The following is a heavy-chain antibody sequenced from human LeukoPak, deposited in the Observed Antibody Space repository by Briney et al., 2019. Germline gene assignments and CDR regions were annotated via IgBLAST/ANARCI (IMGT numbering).Heavy chain of an antibody. CDR1: GFTVSSNY. V-gene: IGHV3-53*01. D-gene: IGHD1-7*01. Sequence: PGGSLRLSCAASGFTVSSNYMSWVRQAPGKGLEWVSVIYSGGSTYYADSVKGRFTISRDNSKNTLYLQMNSLRAEDTAVYYCAKSGLRDDYNWNYVERYFDYWGQGTLVTVSS. J-gene: IGHJ4*02. CDR3: AKSGLRDDYNWNYVERYFDY. CDR2: IYSGGST.